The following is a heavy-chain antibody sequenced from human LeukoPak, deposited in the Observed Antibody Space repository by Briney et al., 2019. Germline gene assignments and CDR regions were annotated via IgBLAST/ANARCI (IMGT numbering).Heavy chain of an antibody. D-gene: IGHD3-22*01. CDR1: GFTFSSYG. CDR2: IRYDGSNK. J-gene: IGHJ3*02. Sequence: GGSLRLSCAASGFTFSSYGMHWVRQAPGKGLEWVAFIRYDGSNKYYADSVKGRFTISRDNSKNTLYLQMNSLRAEDTAVYYCAKAGGLGGYYDSSGSNPYAFDIWGQGTMVTVSS. V-gene: IGHV3-30*02. CDR3: AKAGGLGGYYDSSGSNPYAFDI.